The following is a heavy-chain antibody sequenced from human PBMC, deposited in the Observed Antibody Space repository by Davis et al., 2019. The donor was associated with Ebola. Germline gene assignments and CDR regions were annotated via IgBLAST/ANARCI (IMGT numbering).Heavy chain of an antibody. D-gene: IGHD5-18*01. Sequence: ASVQVSCKASGYTFTSYDINWVRQATGQGPEWMGWMNPNSGNTGYAQKFQGRVTMTRDTSTSTVYMELSSLRSEDTAVYYCARDVGHEDTAMVTGWFDPWGQGTLVTVSS. V-gene: IGHV1-8*01. CDR2: MNPNSGNT. CDR3: ARDVGHEDTAMVTGWFDP. J-gene: IGHJ5*02. CDR1: GYTFTSYD.